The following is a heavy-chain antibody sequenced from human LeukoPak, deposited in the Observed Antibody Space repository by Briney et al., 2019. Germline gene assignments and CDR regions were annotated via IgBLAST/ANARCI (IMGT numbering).Heavy chain of an antibody. CDR3: VRLFYYDSRGPPS. CDR1: GGSIRSSNYY. D-gene: IGHD3-22*01. V-gene: IGHV4-39*01. Sequence: SETLSLTCNVLGGSIRSSNYYWGWIRQPPGKGLEWIGSICYSGSTYYNPSLKGRGTMSVDTSNNQFSLKLTSATATDTAVYYCVRLFYYDSRGPPSWGQGTLVTVSS. CDR2: ICYSGST. J-gene: IGHJ5*02.